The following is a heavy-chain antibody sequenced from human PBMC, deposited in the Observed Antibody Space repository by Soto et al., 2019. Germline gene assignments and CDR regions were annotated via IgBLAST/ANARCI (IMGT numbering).Heavy chain of an antibody. CDR1: GGSISSGGYY. J-gene: IGHJ1*01. Sequence: SSETLSLTCTVSGGSISSGGYYWSWIRQHPGKGLEWIGYIYYSGSTYYNPSLKSRVTISVDTSKNQFSLKLSSVTAADTAVYYCARVNRSSSSSGEYFQHWGQGTLVTVSS. D-gene: IGHD6-13*01. V-gene: IGHV4-31*03. CDR2: IYYSGST. CDR3: ARVNRSSSSSGEYFQH.